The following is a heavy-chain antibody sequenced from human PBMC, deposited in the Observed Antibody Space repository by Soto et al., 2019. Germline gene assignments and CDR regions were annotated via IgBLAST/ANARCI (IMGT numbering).Heavy chain of an antibody. CDR3: AGQTFTIAAASYGRSNWFDP. CDR1: GGSISSSSYY. J-gene: IGHJ5*02. D-gene: IGHD6-25*01. CDR2: IYYSGST. V-gene: IGHV4-39*01. Sequence: SETLSLTCTVSGGSISSSSYYWGWIRQPPGKGLEWIGSIYYSGSTYYNPSLKSRVTISVDTSKNQFSLKLSSATAADTAVYYCAGQTFTIAAASYGRSNWFDPWGPGTLVTVSS.